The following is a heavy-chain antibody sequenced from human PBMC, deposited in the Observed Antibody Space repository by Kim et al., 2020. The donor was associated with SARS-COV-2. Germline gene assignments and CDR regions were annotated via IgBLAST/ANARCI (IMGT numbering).Heavy chain of an antibody. V-gene: IGHV5-51*01. J-gene: IGHJ4*02. CDR3: ARPLDPDYGDGVFDY. Sequence: PSYQGHVTISSDKSISTAYLQWSSLKASDTAMYYCARPLDPDYGDGVFDYWGQGTLVTVSS. D-gene: IGHD4-17*01.